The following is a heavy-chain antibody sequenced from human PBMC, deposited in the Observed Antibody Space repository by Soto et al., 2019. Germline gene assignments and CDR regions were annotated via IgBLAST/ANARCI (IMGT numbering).Heavy chain of an antibody. CDR2: INPSGGST. J-gene: IGHJ4*02. CDR3: ARAPGVWGYSYEKDY. Sequence: ASVKVSCKASGYTFTSYYMHWVRQAPGQGLEWMGIINPSGGSTSYAQKFQGRVTMTRDTSTSTVYMELSSLRSEDTAVYYCARAPGVWGYSYEKDYWGQGTLVTVSS. V-gene: IGHV1-46*01. D-gene: IGHD5-18*01. CDR1: GYTFTSYY.